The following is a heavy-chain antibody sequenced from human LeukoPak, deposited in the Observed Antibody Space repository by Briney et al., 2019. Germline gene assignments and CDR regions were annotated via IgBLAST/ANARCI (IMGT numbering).Heavy chain of an antibody. CDR2: INPNSGGT. J-gene: IGHJ3*01. CDR3: ARGGGLYGDYVSRYAFDV. CDR1: GYTFTGYY. V-gene: IGHV1-2*04. Sequence: ASVKVSCKASGYTFTGYYMHWVRQAPGQGLEWMGWINPNSGGTNYAQKFQGWVTMTRDTSICTAYMELSRLRSDDTAVYYCARGGGLYGDYVSRYAFDVWGQGTMVTVSS. D-gene: IGHD4-17*01.